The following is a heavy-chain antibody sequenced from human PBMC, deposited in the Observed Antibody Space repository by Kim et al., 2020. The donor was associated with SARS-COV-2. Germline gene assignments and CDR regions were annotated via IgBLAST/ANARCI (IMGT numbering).Heavy chain of an antibody. D-gene: IGHD1-26*01. CDR2: INPSGGST. V-gene: IGHV1-46*01. Sequence: ASVKVSCKASGYTFTSYYMHWVRQAPGQGLEWMGIINPSGGSTSYAQKFQGRVTMTRDTSTSTVYMELSSLRSEDTAVYYCARDRVGATSLWYFDLWGRGTLVTVSS. J-gene: IGHJ2*01. CDR1: GYTFTSYY. CDR3: ARDRVGATSLWYFDL.